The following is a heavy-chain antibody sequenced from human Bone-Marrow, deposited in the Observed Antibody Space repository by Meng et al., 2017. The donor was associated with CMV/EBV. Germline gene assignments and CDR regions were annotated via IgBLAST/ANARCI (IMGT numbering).Heavy chain of an antibody. D-gene: IGHD1-26*01. V-gene: IGHV3-7*01. CDR1: GFTFSSYW. CDR3: ARDQVGATDY. J-gene: IGHJ4*02. CDR2: IKEDGSEK. Sequence: GESLKISCAASGFTFSSYWMSWVRQAPGKGLEWVANIKEDGSEKYYVDSVRGRFTISRDNAKNSLYLQMNSLRAEDTAVYYCARDQVGATDYWGQGTLVTVSS.